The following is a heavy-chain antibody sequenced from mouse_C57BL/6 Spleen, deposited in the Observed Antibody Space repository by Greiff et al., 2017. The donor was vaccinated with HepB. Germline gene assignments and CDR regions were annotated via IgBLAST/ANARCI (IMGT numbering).Heavy chain of an antibody. D-gene: IGHD3-3*01. CDR2: INPNNGGT. J-gene: IGHJ4*01. Sequence: VQLKQSGPELVKPGASVKIPCKASGYTFTDYNMDWVKQSHGQSLEWIGDINPNNGGTIYNQKFKGKATLTVDKSSSTAYMELRSLTSEDTAVYYCARMGDPDYYAMDYWGQGTSVTVSS. CDR1: GYTFTDYN. CDR3: ARMGDPDYYAMDY. V-gene: IGHV1-18*01.